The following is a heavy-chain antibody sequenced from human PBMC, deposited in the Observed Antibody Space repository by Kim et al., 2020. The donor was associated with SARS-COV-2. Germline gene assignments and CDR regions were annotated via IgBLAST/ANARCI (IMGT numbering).Heavy chain of an antibody. J-gene: IGHJ5*02. V-gene: IGHV3-74*01. CDR3: ARGSFQQGFDP. CDR2: IKSDGSDT. D-gene: IGHD6-13*01. Sequence: GGSLRLSCEASGFTFSSYWMNWVRQGPGKGLVWVSRIKSDGSDTHYADSVKGRFTISRDNAKNTLHLQLNSLGVEDTAIYYCARGSFQQGFDPWGQETLVTVSS. CDR1: GFTFSSYW.